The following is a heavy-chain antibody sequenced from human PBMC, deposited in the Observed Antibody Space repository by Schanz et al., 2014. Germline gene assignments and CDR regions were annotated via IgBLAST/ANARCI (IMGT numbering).Heavy chain of an antibody. CDR2: ISYDGRNK. Sequence: VQLVESGGNLVQPGGSLRLSCVASGFTFSSHSMNWVRQAPGQGLEWVAVISYDGRNKYFADSVKGRFTISRDNSKNTLYLQMNSLRAEDTAVYYCIRGDIMVVPVAHFWGQGILVTVSS. D-gene: IGHD2-2*01. CDR3: IRGDIMVVPVAHF. CDR1: GFTFSSHS. J-gene: IGHJ4*02. V-gene: IGHV3-30*03.